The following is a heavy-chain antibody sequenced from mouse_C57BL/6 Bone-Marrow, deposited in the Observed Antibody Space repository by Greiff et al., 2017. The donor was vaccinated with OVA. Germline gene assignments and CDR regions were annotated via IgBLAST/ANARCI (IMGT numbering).Heavy chain of an antibody. CDR1: GFSLTSYG. D-gene: IGHD1-1*01. CDR2: IWSGGST. CDR3: ARNGGTTVVATYYYAMDY. V-gene: IGHV2-2*01. Sequence: QVQLQQSGPGLVQPSQSLSITCTVSGFSLTSYGVHWVRQSPGKGLEWLGVIWSGGSTDYNAAFISRLSISKDNSKSQVFFQMNSLQADDTAIYYWARNGGTTVVATYYYAMDYWGQGTSVTVSS. J-gene: IGHJ4*01.